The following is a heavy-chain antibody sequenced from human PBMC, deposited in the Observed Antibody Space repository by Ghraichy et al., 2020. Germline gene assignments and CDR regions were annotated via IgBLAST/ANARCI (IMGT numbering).Heavy chain of an antibody. Sequence: GGSLRLSCAASGFTFDDYAMHWVRQAPGKGLEWVSGISWNSGSIGYADSVKGRFTISRDNAKNSLYLQMNSLRAEDTALYYCAKDHVVRSSSWWTAYFDLWGRGTLVTVSS. D-gene: IGHD6-13*01. CDR3: AKDHVVRSSSWWTAYFDL. CDR1: GFTFDDYA. CDR2: ISWNSGSI. V-gene: IGHV3-9*01. J-gene: IGHJ2*01.